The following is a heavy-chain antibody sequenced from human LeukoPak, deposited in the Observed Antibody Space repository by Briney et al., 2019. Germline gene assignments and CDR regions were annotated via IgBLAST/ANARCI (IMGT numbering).Heavy chain of an antibody. D-gene: IGHD1-26*01. J-gene: IGHJ4*02. V-gene: IGHV3-23*01. CDR3: AKGGSYPIDY. CDR1: GFTFSSYA. CDR2: ISGSGGST. Sequence: GGSLRLSCAASGFTFSSYAMRWVRQAPGKGLEWVSAISGSGGSTYYADSVKGRFTISRDNAKNTLYLQMNSLRAEDTAVYYCAKGGSYPIDYWGQGALVTVSS.